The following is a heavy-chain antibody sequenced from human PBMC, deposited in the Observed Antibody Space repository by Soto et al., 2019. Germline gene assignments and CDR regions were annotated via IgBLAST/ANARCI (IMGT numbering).Heavy chain of an antibody. CDR2: IYPGDSDT. J-gene: IGHJ6*02. CDR3: ARRSKEGYDFWSGYRYYYYGMDV. CDR1: GYSFTSYW. D-gene: IGHD3-3*01. V-gene: IGHV5-51*01. Sequence: GESLKISCKGSGYSFTSYWIGWVRQMPGKGLEWMGIIYPGDSDTRYSPSFQGQVTISADKSISTAYLQWSSLKASDTAMYYCARRSKEGYDFWSGYRYYYYGMDVRGQGTAVTLS.